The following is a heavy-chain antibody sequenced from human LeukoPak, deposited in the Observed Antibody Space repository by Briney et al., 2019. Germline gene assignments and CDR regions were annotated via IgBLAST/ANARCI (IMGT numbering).Heavy chain of an antibody. V-gene: IGHV1-69*05. Sequence: GASVKVSCKASGGTFSSYAISWVRQAPGQGLEWMGRIIPIFGTANYAQKFQGRVTITTDESTSTAYMELSSLRSEDTAVYYCARSPGHYFDYWGQGTLVTVSS. CDR2: IIPIFGTA. CDR1: GGTFSSYA. J-gene: IGHJ4*02. CDR3: ARSPGHYFDY.